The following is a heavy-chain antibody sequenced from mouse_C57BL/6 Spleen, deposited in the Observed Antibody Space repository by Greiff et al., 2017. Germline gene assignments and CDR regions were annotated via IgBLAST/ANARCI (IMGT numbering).Heavy chain of an antibody. V-gene: IGHV1-82*01. CDR2: IYPGDGDT. Sequence: VKLMESGPELVKPGASVKISCKASGYAFSSSWMNWVKQRPGKGLEWIGRIYPGDGDTNYNGKFKGKATLTADKSSSTAYMQLSSLTSEDSAVYFCARTGEGPDYWGQGTTLTVSS. CDR3: ARTGEGPDY. D-gene: IGHD4-1*01. J-gene: IGHJ2*01. CDR1: GYAFSSSW.